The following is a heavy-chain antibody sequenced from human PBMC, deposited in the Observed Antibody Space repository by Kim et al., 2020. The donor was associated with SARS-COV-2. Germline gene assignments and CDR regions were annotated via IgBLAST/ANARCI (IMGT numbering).Heavy chain of an antibody. Sequence: SETLSLTCTVSGGSISSYYWSWIRQPPGKGLEWIGYIYYSGSTNYNPSLKSRVTISVDTSKNQFSLKLSSVTAADTAVYYCARLKEAPRGFDYWGQGTLV. CDR3: ARLKEAPRGFDY. CDR2: IYYSGST. J-gene: IGHJ4*02. V-gene: IGHV4-59*08. CDR1: GGSISSYY.